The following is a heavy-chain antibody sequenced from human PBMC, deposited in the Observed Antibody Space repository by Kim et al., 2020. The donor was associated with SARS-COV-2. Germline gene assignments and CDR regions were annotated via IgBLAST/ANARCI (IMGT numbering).Heavy chain of an antibody. CDR3: ARGLAVADLSTNWFDP. J-gene: IGHJ5*02. Sequence: SVKVSCKASGGTFSSYAISWVRQAPGQGLEWMGGIIPIFGTANYAQKFQGRVTITADESTSTAYMELSSLRSEDTAVYYCARGLAVADLSTNWFDPWGQGTLVTVSS. V-gene: IGHV1-69*13. CDR2: IIPIFGTA. D-gene: IGHD6-19*01. CDR1: GGTFSSYA.